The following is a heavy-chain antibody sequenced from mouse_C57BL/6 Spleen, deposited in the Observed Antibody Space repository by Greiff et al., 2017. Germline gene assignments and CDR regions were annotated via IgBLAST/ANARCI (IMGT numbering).Heavy chain of an antibody. CDR3: TRSGDYDDYYAMGY. V-gene: IGHV1-15*01. D-gene: IGHD2-4*01. CDR1: GYTFTDYE. J-gene: IGHJ4*01. Sequence: QVQLKQSGAELVRPGASVTLSCKASGYTFTDYEMHWVKQTPVHGLEWIGAIDPETGGTAYNQKFKGKAILTADKSSSTAYMELRSLTSEDSAVYYCTRSGDYDDYYAMGYWGQGTSVTVSS. CDR2: IDPETGGT.